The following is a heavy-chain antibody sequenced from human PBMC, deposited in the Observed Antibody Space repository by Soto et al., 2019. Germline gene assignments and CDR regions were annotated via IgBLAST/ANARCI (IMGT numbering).Heavy chain of an antibody. CDR1: GYTFTSYG. CDR2: IIPHSGNT. D-gene: IGHD3-22*01. CDR3: ARDGVVVSDY. V-gene: IGHV1-18*01. Sequence: ASVKVSCKATGYTFTSYGISWVRQAPGQGLEWMGWIIPHSGNTNYPQKLQGRITMTADTSTSTAYMELRSLRSDDTAVYYCARDGVVVSDYWGQGTLVTVSS. J-gene: IGHJ4*02.